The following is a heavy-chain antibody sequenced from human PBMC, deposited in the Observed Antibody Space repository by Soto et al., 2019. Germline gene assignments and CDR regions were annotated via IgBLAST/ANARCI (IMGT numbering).Heavy chain of an antibody. CDR1: GGTFSTFG. CDR2: IIPFFGTA. V-gene: IGHV1-69*13. CDR3: ARTAPMDAGDKYYYDF. D-gene: IGHD3-16*01. J-gene: IGHJ4*02. Sequence: RASVKVSCKTSGGTFSTFGISWVRQAPGQGLEWMGGIIPFFGTAEYSQKFEDRITITADESTNTVYMDLRSLESEDTAIYYCARTAPMDAGDKYYYDFWGQGALVTVSS.